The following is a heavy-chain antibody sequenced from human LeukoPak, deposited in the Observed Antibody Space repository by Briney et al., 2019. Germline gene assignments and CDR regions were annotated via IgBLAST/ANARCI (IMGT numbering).Heavy chain of an antibody. D-gene: IGHD2-2*01. J-gene: IGHJ6*03. CDR3: ARADSVPAGDYHYWYMDV. CDR2: IKPNSGDT. CDR1: GFTLTDY. Sequence: ASVKVSCKASGFTLTDYIHWVRQDPRQGLQWMGWIKPNSGDTDYAQKFQGRVTMTGDTSISTVYMELSSLRSDDTAVYYCARADSVPAGDYHYWYMDVWGKGTTVTVSS. V-gene: IGHV1-2*02.